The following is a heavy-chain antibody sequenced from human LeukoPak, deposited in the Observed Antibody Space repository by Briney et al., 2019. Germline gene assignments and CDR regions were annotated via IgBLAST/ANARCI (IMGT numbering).Heavy chain of an antibody. D-gene: IGHD2-15*01. CDR1: GYTFTSYY. J-gene: IGHJ4*02. V-gene: IGHV1-46*01. CDR2: IIPSGGST. CDR3: VREFRGGTFDF. Sequence: GSSVKVSCKASGYTFTSYYIHWVRQAPGQGLEWMGIIIPSGGSTNYPPKFQGRITVTRDTSTSIVYMELSRLRSEDTAMYYCVREFRGGTFDFWGQGTLVTVSS.